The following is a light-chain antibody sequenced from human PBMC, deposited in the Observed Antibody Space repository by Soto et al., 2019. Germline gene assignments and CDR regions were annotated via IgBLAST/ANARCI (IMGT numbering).Light chain of an antibody. CDR3: AAWDDSLNGYV. CDR1: SSNIGSNT. J-gene: IGLJ1*01. V-gene: IGLV1-44*01. Sequence: QSALTQPPSASGTPGQRVTISCSGSSSNIGSNTVNWYQQLPGTAPKLLIYSNNQRPSGVPDRFPGSKSGTSASLAISGLQSEDEADYYCAAWDDSLNGYVFGTGTKVTV. CDR2: SNN.